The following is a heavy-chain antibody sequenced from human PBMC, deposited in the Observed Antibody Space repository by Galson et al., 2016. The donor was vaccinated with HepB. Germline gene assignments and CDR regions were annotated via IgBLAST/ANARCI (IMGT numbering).Heavy chain of an antibody. CDR1: GFTFSDYY. J-gene: IGHJ4*02. CDR2: TRNKANGYTR. D-gene: IGHD2-15*01. V-gene: IGHV3-72*01. Sequence: SLRLSCAASGFTFSDYYMDWVRQTPGKGLEWVGRTRNKANGYTREYAASVKGRLSNSRDDSKNSLYLQMNSLRSEDTAVYYCARAAYCSGGACYHAFDHWGQGTLVTVSS. CDR3: ARAAYCSGGACYHAFDH.